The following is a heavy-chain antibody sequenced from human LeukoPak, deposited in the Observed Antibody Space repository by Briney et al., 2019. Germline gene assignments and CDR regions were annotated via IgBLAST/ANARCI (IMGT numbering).Heavy chain of an antibody. CDR3: AHKPRPDYYEDHTGWSPDWYFDL. J-gene: IGHJ2*01. V-gene: IGHV2-5*02. CDR2: IYWDDDK. Sequence: TGPTLVNPTQTLTLTCTFSGFSLSTSGVGVGWIRQPPGKALEWLALIYWDDDKRYSPSLKSRLTITKDTSKNQVVLTMTNMDPVDTATYYCAHKPRPDYYEDHTGWSPDWYFDLWGRGTLVTVSS. D-gene: IGHD3-22*01. CDR1: GFSLSTSGVG.